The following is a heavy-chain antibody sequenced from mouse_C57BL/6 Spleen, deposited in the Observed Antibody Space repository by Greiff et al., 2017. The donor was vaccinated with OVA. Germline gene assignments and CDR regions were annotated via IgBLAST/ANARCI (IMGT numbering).Heavy chain of an antibody. CDR1: GYTFTSYW. CDR3: ARQEGLGFYWYFDV. CDR2: SYPGSGST. Sequence: QVQLQQPGAELVKPGASVKMSCKASGYTFTSYWITWVKQRPGQGLEWIGDSYPGSGSTNYNEKFKSKATLTVDTSSSTAYMQLSSLTSEDSAVYYCARQEGLGFYWYFDVWGTGTTVTVSS. V-gene: IGHV1-55*01. J-gene: IGHJ1*03. D-gene: IGHD4-1*01.